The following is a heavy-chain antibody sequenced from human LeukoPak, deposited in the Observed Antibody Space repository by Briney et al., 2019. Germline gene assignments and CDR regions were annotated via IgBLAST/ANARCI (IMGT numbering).Heavy chain of an antibody. CDR1: GYTFTSYG. J-gene: IGHJ4*02. V-gene: IGHV1-18*04. CDR3: ARGGLRQVRGVTRIHTPRFDY. CDR2: ISAYNGNT. D-gene: IGHD3-10*01. Sequence: GASVKVSCKASGYTFTSYGISWVGQAPGQGLEWMGWISAYNGNTNYAQKLQGRVTMTTDTSTSTAYMELRSLRSDDTAVYYCARGGLRQVRGVTRIHTPRFDYWGQGTLVTVSS.